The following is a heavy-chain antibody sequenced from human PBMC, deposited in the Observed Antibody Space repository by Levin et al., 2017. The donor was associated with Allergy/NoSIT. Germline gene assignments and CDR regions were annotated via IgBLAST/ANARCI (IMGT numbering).Heavy chain of an antibody. Sequence: GESLKISCAASGFTFSSYGMSWVRQASGKGLEWVSALSGSGVRTYYADSVQGRFTISRDNTRNTLYLQMNSLRAEDTAVYYCAKDAAGAFDYWGLGTLVTVSS. D-gene: IGHD7-27*01. CDR1: GFTFSSYG. CDR2: LSGSGVRT. CDR3: AKDAAGAFDY. V-gene: IGHV3-23*01. J-gene: IGHJ4*02.